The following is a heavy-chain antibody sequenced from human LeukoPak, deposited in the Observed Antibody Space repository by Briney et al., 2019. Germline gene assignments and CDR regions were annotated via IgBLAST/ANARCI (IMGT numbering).Heavy chain of an antibody. CDR1: GITFSSYS. CDR2: VSSSSSTI. J-gene: IGHJ4*02. V-gene: IGHV3-48*04. Sequence: GGSLRLSCAASGITFSSYSMIWVRQAPGKGLEWVSYVSSSSSTIYYADSVKGRFTISRDNAKNSLYLQMNSLRAEDTAVYYCARGDVVRGVRTFDYWGQGTLVTVSS. D-gene: IGHD3-10*01. CDR3: ARGDVVRGVRTFDY.